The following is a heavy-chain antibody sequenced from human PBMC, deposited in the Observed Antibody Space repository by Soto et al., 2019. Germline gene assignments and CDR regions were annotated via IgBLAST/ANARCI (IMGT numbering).Heavy chain of an antibody. D-gene: IGHD5-12*01. CDR2: IYWDDDK. CDR1: GFSLSTSGVG. V-gene: IGHV2-5*02. Sequence: GSGPTLVNPTQTLTLTCTLSGFSLSTSGVGVGWIRQPPGKALEWLALIYWDDDKRYSPFLKSRLTITKDTSKNQVVLTLTNMDPVDTATYYCAHKGDGYRGFKYWGQGTLVTVSS. J-gene: IGHJ4*02. CDR3: AHKGDGYRGFKY.